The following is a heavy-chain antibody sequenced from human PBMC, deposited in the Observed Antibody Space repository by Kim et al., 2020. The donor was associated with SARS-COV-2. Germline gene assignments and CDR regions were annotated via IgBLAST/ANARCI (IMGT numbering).Heavy chain of an antibody. J-gene: IGHJ3*02. Sequence: SETLSLTCTVSGGSISSSSYYWGWIRQPPGKGLEWIGSIYYSGSTYYNPSLKSRVTISVDTSKNQFSLKLSSVTAADTAVYYCAREGYGTMIVVVARMDAFDIWGQGTMVTVSS. CDR3: AREGYGTMIVVVARMDAFDI. CDR1: GGSISSSSYY. D-gene: IGHD3-22*01. V-gene: IGHV4-39*07. CDR2: IYYSGST.